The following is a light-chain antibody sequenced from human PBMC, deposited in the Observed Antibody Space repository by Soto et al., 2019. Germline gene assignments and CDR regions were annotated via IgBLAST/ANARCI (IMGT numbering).Light chain of an antibody. J-gene: IGLJ3*02. CDR1: SSNIGAGYD. V-gene: IGLV1-40*01. CDR2: GNS. Sequence: QSVLTQPPSLSGAPGQRVTISCTGSSSNIGAGYDVHWYQQFPGMPLNLLIYGNSNRPSGVPDRFSGSKSGTSASLAITGLQAEDEADYYCQSYDSSLSGVVFGGGTKLTVL. CDR3: QSYDSSLSGVV.